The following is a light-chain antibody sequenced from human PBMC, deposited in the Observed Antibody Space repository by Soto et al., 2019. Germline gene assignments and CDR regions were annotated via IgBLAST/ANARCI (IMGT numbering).Light chain of an antibody. CDR3: QNYNSAPLT. Sequence: DIQMTQSPSSLSASVGDRVTITCRASQGIANYLAWYQQKSGKVPKLLIYGQSTLQSGVPSRFSGSRSGTDFTLTISGLQPEDAATYYCQNYNSAPLTFGPGTKVYIK. V-gene: IGKV1-27*01. CDR1: QGIANY. CDR2: GQS. J-gene: IGKJ3*01.